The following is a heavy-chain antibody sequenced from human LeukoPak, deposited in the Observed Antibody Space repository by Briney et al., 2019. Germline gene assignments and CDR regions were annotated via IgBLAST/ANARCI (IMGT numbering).Heavy chain of an antibody. J-gene: IGHJ6*02. Sequence: PSETLSLTCAVYGGSFSGYYWSWIRQPPGKGLEWIGEINHSGSTNYNPSLKSRVTISVDTSKNQFSLKLSSVTAADTAVYYCARGYCSSTSWYFWGYYYGMDVWGQGTTVTVSS. D-gene: IGHD2-2*01. CDR1: GGSFSGYY. CDR2: INHSGST. V-gene: IGHV4-34*01. CDR3: ARGYCSSTSWYFWGYYYGMDV.